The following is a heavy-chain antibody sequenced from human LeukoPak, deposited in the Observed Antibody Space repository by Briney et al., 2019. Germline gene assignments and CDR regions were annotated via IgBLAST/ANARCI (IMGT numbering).Heavy chain of an antibody. D-gene: IGHD3-16*01. Sequence: SETLSLTCTVSGGSINSYYWSWIRQPPGKGLEWIGYIYYSGSTNYNPSLKSRVTISVDTSKKQFSLKLTSVTVADTAVYYCARETSQKGAHYMDVWGKGTTVTISS. J-gene: IGHJ6*03. CDR1: GGSINSYY. CDR2: IYYSGST. V-gene: IGHV4-59*01. CDR3: ARETSQKGAHYMDV.